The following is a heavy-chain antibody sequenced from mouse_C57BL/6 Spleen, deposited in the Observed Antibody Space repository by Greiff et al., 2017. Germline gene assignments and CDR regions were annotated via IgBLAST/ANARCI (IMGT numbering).Heavy chain of an antibody. J-gene: IGHJ4*01. V-gene: IGHV3-6*01. CDR3: AGEDEDYDGYPYAMDY. D-gene: IGHD2-3*01. Sequence: EVKLVESGPGLVKPSQSLSLTCSVTGYSFTSGYYWNWIRQFPGTKLEWMVYISYDGSNNYNPSLKNRISITRDTSKNQFFLKLNSVTTEDTATYYCAGEDEDYDGYPYAMDYWGQGTSVTVSS. CDR2: ISYDGSN. CDR1: GYSFTSGYY.